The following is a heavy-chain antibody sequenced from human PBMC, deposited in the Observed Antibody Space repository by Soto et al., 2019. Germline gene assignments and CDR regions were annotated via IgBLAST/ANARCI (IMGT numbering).Heavy chain of an antibody. Sequence: PGGSLRLSCAASGFTFSSYSMSWVRQAPGKGLEWVSAISGSGGSTYYADSVKGRFTISRDNSKNTLYLQMNSLRAEDTAVYYCVRFLEWLLPPPWFDPWGQGTLVTVSS. CDR2: ISGSGGST. J-gene: IGHJ5*02. D-gene: IGHD3-3*01. V-gene: IGHV3-23*01. CDR3: VRFLEWLLPPPWFDP. CDR1: GFTFSSYS.